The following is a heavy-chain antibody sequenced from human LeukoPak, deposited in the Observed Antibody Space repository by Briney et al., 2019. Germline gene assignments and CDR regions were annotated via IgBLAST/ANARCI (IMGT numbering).Heavy chain of an antibody. V-gene: IGHV1-69*13. CDR2: IIPIFGTA. Sequence: ASVKVSCKASGGTFSSYAISWVRQAPGQGLEWMGGIIPIFGTANYAQKFQGRVTITADESTSTAYMELSSLRSEDTAVYYCAREQCSSTSCFPNYYYYGMDVWGQGTTVTVSS. CDR3: AREQCSSTSCFPNYYYYGMDV. CDR1: GGTFSSYA. J-gene: IGHJ6*02. D-gene: IGHD2-2*01.